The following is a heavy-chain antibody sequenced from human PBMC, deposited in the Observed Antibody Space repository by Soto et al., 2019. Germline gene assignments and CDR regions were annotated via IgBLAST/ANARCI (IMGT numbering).Heavy chain of an antibody. D-gene: IGHD6-13*01. Sequence: VQLLESGGGLVQPGGSLRLSCAASGFTFSSYAMSWVRQAPGKGLEWVSAISGSGVSTYYADSVKGRFTISRDNPKNTLYLQMNSLRAEDTAVYYCAKARAAGTWSYYGMDVWGQGTTVTVSS. V-gene: IGHV3-23*01. J-gene: IGHJ6*02. CDR1: GFTFSSYA. CDR3: AKARAAGTWSYYGMDV. CDR2: ISGSGVST.